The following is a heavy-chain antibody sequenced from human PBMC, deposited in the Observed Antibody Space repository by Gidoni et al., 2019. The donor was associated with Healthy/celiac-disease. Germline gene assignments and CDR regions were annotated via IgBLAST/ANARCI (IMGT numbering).Heavy chain of an antibody. D-gene: IGHD2-15*01. CDR2: ISYDGSNK. J-gene: IGHJ4*02. Sequence: QVQLVESGGGVVQPGRSLRLSCAASGFTFSSYAMHWVRQAPGKGLEWVAVISYDGSNKYYADSVKGRFTISRDNSKNTLYLQMNSLRAEDTAVYYCARDHGLGDCSGGSCYSFESYFDYWGQGTLVTVSS. V-gene: IGHV3-30*04. CDR1: GFTFSSYA. CDR3: ARDHGLGDCSGGSCYSFESYFDY.